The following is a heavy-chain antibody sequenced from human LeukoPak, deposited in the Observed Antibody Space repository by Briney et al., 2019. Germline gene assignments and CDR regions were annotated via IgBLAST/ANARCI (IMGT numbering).Heavy chain of an antibody. CDR1: GYTLTGYY. V-gene: IGHV1-2*02. CDR3: ASSVSYCSSTSCRPGDAFDI. CDR2: INPNSGGT. Sequence: GASVKVSCKASGYTLTGYYMHWVRQAPGQRLEWMGWINPNSGGTNYAQKFQGRVTMTRDTSISTAYMELSRLRSDDTAVYYCASSVSYCSSTSCRPGDAFDIWGQGTMVTVSS. J-gene: IGHJ3*02. D-gene: IGHD2-2*01.